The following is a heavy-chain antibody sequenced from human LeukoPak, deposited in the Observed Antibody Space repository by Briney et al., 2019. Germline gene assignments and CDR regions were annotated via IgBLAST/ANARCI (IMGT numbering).Heavy chain of an antibody. D-gene: IGHD6-19*01. CDR2: IWYDGSNK. CDR1: GFTFSSYG. V-gene: IGHV3-33*01. CDR3: TRLYRSGWYVP. J-gene: IGHJ5*02. Sequence: GRSLRLSCAASGFTFSSYGMHWVRQAPGKGLEWVAVIWYDGSNKYYADSVKGRFTISRDNSKNVLYLQMNSLRAGDTAMYYCTRLYRSGWYVPWGQGTLVTVSS.